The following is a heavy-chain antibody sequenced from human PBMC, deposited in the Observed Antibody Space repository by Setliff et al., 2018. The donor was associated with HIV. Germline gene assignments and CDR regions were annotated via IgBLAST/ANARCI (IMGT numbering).Heavy chain of an antibody. CDR1: GFTFNGYA. Sequence: GGSLRLSCVGSGFTFNGYAMNWVRQAPGKGLEWVGFIRGKRGKAYGGTTEYATSVKGRFTISRDDSKSIAYLEMNSLKTEDTAVYYCTRELAVPGTSFFDYWGQGTLVTVSS. CDR3: TRELAVPGTSFFDY. J-gene: IGHJ4*02. CDR2: IRGKRGKAYGGTT. V-gene: IGHV3-49*04. D-gene: IGHD6-19*01.